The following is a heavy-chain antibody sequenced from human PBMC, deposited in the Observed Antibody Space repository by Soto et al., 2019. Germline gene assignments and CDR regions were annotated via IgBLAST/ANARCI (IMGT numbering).Heavy chain of an antibody. J-gene: IGHJ6*02. CDR3: ARMWAVAGLYYYYGMDV. V-gene: IGHV3-74*01. Sequence: GGSLRLSCAASGFTFSSYWMHWVRQAPGKGLVWVSRINSDGSSTSYADSVKGRFTISRDNAKNMLYLQMNSLRAEDTAVYYCARMWAVAGLYYYYGMDVWGQGTTVTVSS. D-gene: IGHD6-19*01. CDR2: INSDGSST. CDR1: GFTFSSYW.